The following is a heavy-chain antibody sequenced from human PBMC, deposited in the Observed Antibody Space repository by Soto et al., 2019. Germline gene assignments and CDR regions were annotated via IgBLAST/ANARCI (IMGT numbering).Heavy chain of an antibody. D-gene: IGHD3-16*01. J-gene: IGHJ6*03. CDR1: GFTFSSYS. Sequence: EVQLVESGGGLVQPGGSLRLSCAASGFTFSSYSMTWVRQAPAKGLEWVSYISGSTNTIYDADSVKGRFTISRDNARSSVDLQMNSLRAEDTAVYYCATAIITIRGGIDLTHYFYMDVWGKGTTVTVSS. V-gene: IGHV3-48*01. CDR3: ATAIITIRGGIDLTHYFYMDV. CDR2: ISGSTNTI.